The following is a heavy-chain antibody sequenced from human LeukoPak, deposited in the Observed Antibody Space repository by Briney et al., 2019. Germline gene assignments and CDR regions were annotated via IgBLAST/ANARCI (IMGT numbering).Heavy chain of an antibody. CDR2: ISSSSSYI. CDR1: GFTFSSYS. CDR3: ASRVTTDYYYYYGMDV. J-gene: IGHJ6*02. Sequence: GGSLRLSCAASGFTFSSYSMNWVRQAPGKGLEWVSSISSSSSYIYYADSVKGRFTISRDNAKNSLYLQMNSLRAEDTAVYCCASRVTTDYYYYYGMDVWGQGTTVTVSS. V-gene: IGHV3-21*01. D-gene: IGHD4-17*01.